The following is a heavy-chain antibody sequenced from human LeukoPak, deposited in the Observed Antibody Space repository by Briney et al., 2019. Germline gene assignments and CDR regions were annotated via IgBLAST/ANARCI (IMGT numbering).Heavy chain of an antibody. D-gene: IGHD3-22*01. CDR3: AREYYYDSSGYYRAFDI. V-gene: IGHV1-69*05. Sequence: GASVKVSCKASGGTFSSYAISWVRQAPGQGLEWMGGIIPIFGTANYAQKFQGRVTMTRDMSTSTVYMELSSLRSEDTAVYYCAREYYYDSSGYYRAFDIWGQGTMVTVSS. CDR2: IIPIFGTA. CDR1: GGTFSSYA. J-gene: IGHJ3*02.